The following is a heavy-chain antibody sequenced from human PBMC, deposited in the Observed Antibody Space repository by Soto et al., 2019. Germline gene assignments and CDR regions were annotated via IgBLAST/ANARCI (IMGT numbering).Heavy chain of an antibody. V-gene: IGHV1-3*01. J-gene: IGHJ6*02. Sequence: SVKVSCKASGYTFSSNAIHWVRQAPGQELEWMGWNNGGNGYAKYSQNFQDRVTLTRDTSASTTYMELSSLRAEDTAVYYCANSPFVLGYCSGGSCHPGPYGMDVWGQGTTVTVSS. CDR2: NNGGNGYA. CDR1: GYTFSSNA. CDR3: ANSPFVLGYCSGGSCHPGPYGMDV. D-gene: IGHD2-15*01.